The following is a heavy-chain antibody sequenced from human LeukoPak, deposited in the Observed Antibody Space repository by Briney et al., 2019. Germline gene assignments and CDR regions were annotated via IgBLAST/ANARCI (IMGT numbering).Heavy chain of an antibody. Sequence: PGGSLRLSCAASGFTFSSDAMSWVRQAPGKGLEWVSAISGSGGSTYYADSVKGRFTISRDNSKNTLYLQMNSLRAEDTAVYYCAKAFSPLYYYYGMDVWGQGTTVTVSS. J-gene: IGHJ6*02. CDR3: AKAFSPLYYYYGMDV. CDR2: ISGSGGST. V-gene: IGHV3-23*01. CDR1: GFTFSSDA.